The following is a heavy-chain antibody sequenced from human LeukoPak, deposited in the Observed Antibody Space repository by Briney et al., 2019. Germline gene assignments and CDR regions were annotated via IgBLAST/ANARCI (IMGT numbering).Heavy chain of an antibody. V-gene: IGHV3-49*03. J-gene: IGHJ5*02. CDR1: GFTFGDYA. CDR3: TRVWYSSRTPARNNWFDP. Sequence: GVLRLSCTASGFTFGDYAMSWFRQAPGKGLEWVGFIRSKAYGGTTEYAASVKGRFTISRDDSKSIAYLQMNSLKTEDTAVYYCTRVWYSSRTPARNNWFDPWGQGTLVTVSS. D-gene: IGHD6-13*01. CDR2: IRSKAYGGTT.